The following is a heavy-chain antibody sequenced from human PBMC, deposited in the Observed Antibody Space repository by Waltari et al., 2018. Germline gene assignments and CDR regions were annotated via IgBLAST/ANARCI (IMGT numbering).Heavy chain of an antibody. D-gene: IGHD2-21*01. J-gene: IGHJ4*02. CDR2: IYSGGST. CDR3: ARETRGGANDY. CDR1: GFTVSSNY. V-gene: IGHV3-53*01. Sequence: EVQLVESGGGLIQPGGSLRLSCAASGFTVSSNYMSWVRQTPGKGLEWVAVIYSGGSTYYADSVKGRFTISRDNSKNTLYLQMNSLRAEDTAVYYCARETRGGANDYWGQGTLVTVSS.